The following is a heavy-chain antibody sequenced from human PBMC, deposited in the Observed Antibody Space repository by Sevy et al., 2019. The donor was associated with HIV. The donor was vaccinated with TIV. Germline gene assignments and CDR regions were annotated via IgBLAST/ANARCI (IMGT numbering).Heavy chain of an antibody. CDR1: GFTFSDYY. V-gene: IGHV3-11*01. Sequence: GGSLRLSCAASGFTFSDYYMSWIRQAPGKGLEWVSYISSSGSTIYYADSVKGRFTISRDNAKNSLYLQMNSLRAEDTAVYYCTRDGEGLFGAFCAFDIWGQGTMVTVSS. CDR3: TRDGEGLFGAFCAFDI. D-gene: IGHD1-26*01. CDR2: ISSSGSTI. J-gene: IGHJ3*02.